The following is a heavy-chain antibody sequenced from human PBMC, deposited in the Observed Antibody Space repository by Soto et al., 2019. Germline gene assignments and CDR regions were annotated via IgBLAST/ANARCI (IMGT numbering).Heavy chain of an antibody. V-gene: IGHV1-69*04. Sequence: GASVKVSCKASGGTFSSYTISWVRQAPGQGLEWMGRIIPILGIANYAQKFQGRVTITADKSTSTAYMELSSLRSEDTAVYYCAREVGTTLYYYYYYMDVWGKGTTVTVSS. J-gene: IGHJ6*03. D-gene: IGHD4-4*01. CDR2: IIPILGIA. CDR3: AREVGTTLYYYYYYMDV. CDR1: GGTFSSYT.